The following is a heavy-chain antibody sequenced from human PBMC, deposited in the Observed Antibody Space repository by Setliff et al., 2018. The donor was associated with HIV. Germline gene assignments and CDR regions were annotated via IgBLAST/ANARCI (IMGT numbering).Heavy chain of an antibody. J-gene: IGHJ4*02. CDR2: IYNRGST. V-gene: IGHV4-38-2*01. CDR1: GYSLTSGYY. D-gene: IGHD2-21*01. CDR3: TRAQIAAPRPFDY. Sequence: ASETLSLTCGVSGYSLTSGYYWGWIRRPPGKGLEWIGSIYNRGSTYYNPSLKSRVTISADTSKNQFSLRLSSVTAADTALYFCTRAQIAAPRPFDYWGQGTLVTVSS.